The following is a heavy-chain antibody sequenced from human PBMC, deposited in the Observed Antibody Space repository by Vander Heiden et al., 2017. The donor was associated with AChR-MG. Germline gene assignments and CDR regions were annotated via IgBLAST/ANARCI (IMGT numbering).Heavy chain of an antibody. V-gene: IGHV3-48*02. D-gene: IGHD5-18*01. CDR1: GFTFSSYS. J-gene: IGHJ6*02. Sequence: EVQLVESGGGLVQPGGSLRLSCAASGFTFSSYSMNWVRQAPGKGLEWVSYISSSSSTIHYADSVKGRFTISRDNAKNSLYLQMNSLRDEDTAVYYCARPVDTAMVTRRYYGMDVWGQGTTVTVSS. CDR3: ARPVDTAMVTRRYYGMDV. CDR2: ISSSSSTI.